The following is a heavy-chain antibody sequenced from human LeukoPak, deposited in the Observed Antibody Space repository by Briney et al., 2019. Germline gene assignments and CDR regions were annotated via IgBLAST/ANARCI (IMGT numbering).Heavy chain of an antibody. D-gene: IGHD6-6*01. CDR1: GFTFSSYA. CDR2: ISYDGSNK. J-gene: IGHJ6*02. Sequence: PGGSLRLSCAASGFTFSSYAMHWVRQAPGKGLEWVAVISYDGSNKYYVDSVKGRFTISRDNSKNTLYLQMNSLRAEDTAVYYCARMYSSSMSALDVWGQGTTVTVSS. V-gene: IGHV3-30-3*01. CDR3: ARMYSSSMSALDV.